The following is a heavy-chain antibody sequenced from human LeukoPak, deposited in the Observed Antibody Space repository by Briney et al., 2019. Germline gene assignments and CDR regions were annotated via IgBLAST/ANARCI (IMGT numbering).Heavy chain of an antibody. CDR2: MNPNSDNT. Sequence: ASVTVSCKASEYTFTSYDINWVRQATGQGLEWMGWMNPNSDNTGYVERFQGRITMTRNTSISTAFMELSSLKSDDAAVYYCARGRYYYDSSGDYFHVMDVWGQGTTVTVSS. D-gene: IGHD3-22*01. J-gene: IGHJ6*02. CDR1: EYTFTSYD. CDR3: ARGRYYYDSSGDYFHVMDV. V-gene: IGHV1-8*01.